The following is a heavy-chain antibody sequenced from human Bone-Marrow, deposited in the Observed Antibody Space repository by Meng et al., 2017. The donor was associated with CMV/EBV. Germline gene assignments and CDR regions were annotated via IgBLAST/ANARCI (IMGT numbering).Heavy chain of an antibody. CDR3: ARIGSLYDSSGHWFGY. V-gene: IGHV3-21*01. CDR1: GFTFSGYT. Sequence: GESLKISCPASGFTFSGYTMNWVRQAPGKGLEWISSISTSSIYIHYADSVKGRFTISRDNAKNSLNLQMNSLRAEDTAVYYCARIGSLYDSSGHWFGYWGQGTPVTVSS. CDR2: ISTSSIYI. J-gene: IGHJ4*02. D-gene: IGHD3-22*01.